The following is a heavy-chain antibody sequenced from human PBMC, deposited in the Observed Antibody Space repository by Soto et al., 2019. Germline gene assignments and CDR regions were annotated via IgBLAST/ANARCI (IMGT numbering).Heavy chain of an antibody. D-gene: IGHD2-2*01. J-gene: IGHJ6*03. V-gene: IGHV3-21*01. Sequence: EVQLVESGGGLVKPGGSLRLSCAASGFTFSSYSMNWVRQAPGKGLEWVSSISSSSSYIYYADSVKGRFTISRDNAKNSLYLQMNSLRAEDTAVYYCARDAPQVPAAILYYYMDVWGKGTTVTVS. CDR1: GFTFSSYS. CDR3: ARDAPQVPAAILYYYMDV. CDR2: ISSSSSYI.